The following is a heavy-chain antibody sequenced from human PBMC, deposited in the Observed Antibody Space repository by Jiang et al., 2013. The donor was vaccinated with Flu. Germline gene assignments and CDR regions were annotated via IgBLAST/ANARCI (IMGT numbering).Heavy chain of an antibody. D-gene: IGHD6-6*01. J-gene: IGHJ4*02. V-gene: IGHV5-10-1*01. CDR2: IDPSDSYT. CDR3: ARHVNRQYSSSDY. Sequence: RIDPSDSYTNYSPSFQGHVTISADKSISTAYLQWSSLKASDTAMYYCARHVNRQYSSSDYWGQGTLVTVSS.